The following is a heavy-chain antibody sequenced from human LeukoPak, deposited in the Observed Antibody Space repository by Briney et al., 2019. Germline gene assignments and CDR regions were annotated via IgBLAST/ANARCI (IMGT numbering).Heavy chain of an antibody. Sequence: ASVKVSCKASGYTFTSYGISWVRQAPGQGLEWMGWISAYNGNTNYAQKLQGRVTMTTDTSTSTAYMELRSLRSDDTAVYYCARDLYSSSWSRDFDYWGQGTLVTVSS. CDR3: ARDLYSSSWSRDFDY. CDR2: ISAYNGNT. CDR1: GYTFTSYG. D-gene: IGHD6-13*01. J-gene: IGHJ4*02. V-gene: IGHV1-18*01.